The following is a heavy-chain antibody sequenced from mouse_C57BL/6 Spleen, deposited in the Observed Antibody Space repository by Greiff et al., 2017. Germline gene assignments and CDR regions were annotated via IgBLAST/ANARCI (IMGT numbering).Heavy chain of an antibody. D-gene: IGHD1-1*01. Sequence: DVKLVESGGGLVKPGGSLKLSCAASGFTFSDYGMHWVRQAPEKGLEWVAYISSGSSTIYYADTVKGRFTISRDNAKNTLFLQMTSLRSEDTAMYYCARRDYYGSVLDYWGQGTTLTVSS. V-gene: IGHV5-17*01. CDR1: GFTFSDYG. J-gene: IGHJ2*01. CDR2: ISSGSSTI. CDR3: ARRDYYGSVLDY.